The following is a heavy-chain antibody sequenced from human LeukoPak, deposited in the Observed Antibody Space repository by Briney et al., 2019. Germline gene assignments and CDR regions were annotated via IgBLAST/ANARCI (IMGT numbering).Heavy chain of an antibody. CDR2: INHSGST. Sequence: SETLSLTCGVSGGSLSFYYWSWIRQPPGKGLEWIGEINHSGSTNYNPSLKSRVTISVDTSKNQFSLKLSSVTAADTAVYYCARDGKYSGGFDSWGQGTLVTVSS. D-gene: IGHD1-26*01. V-gene: IGHV4-34*01. CDR3: ARDGKYSGGFDS. J-gene: IGHJ4*02. CDR1: GGSLSFYY.